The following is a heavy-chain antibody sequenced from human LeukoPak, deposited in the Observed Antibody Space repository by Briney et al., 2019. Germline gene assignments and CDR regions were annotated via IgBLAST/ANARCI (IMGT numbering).Heavy chain of an antibody. CDR3: ARAKYYYDSSGYYFYYYGMDV. CDR1: GGTFSSYA. CDR2: IIPILGIA. V-gene: IGHV1-69*04. J-gene: IGHJ6*02. D-gene: IGHD3-22*01. Sequence: GASVKVSCKASGGTFSSYAISWVRQAPGQGLEWMGRIIPILGIANYAQKFQGRVTITADKSTSTAYMELSSLRSEDTAVYYCARAKYYYDSSGYYFYYYGMDVWGQGTTVTVSS.